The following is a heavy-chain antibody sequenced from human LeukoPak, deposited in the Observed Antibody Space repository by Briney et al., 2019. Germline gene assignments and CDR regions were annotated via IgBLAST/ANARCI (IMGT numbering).Heavy chain of an antibody. CDR3: ARELPFDY. CDR1: GFTFSNYW. J-gene: IGHJ4*01. V-gene: IGHV3-74*01. CDR2: IKSDGSRT. Sequence: GGSLRLSCAASGFTFSNYWMHWVRQAPGKGLVWVSRIKSDGSRTDYADSVKGRFTISRDNAKNTLYLQMNSLRAEDTAVYYCARELPFDYWGQGTLVTVSS.